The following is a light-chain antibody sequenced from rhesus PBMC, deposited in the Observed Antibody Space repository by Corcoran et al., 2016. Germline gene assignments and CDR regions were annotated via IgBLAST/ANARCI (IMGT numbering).Light chain of an antibody. CDR2: GAS. CDR3: QQSSNLWT. J-gene: IGKJ1*01. CDR1: QSVGSY. V-gene: IGKV3-24*04. Sequence: ETVVTQSPATLSLSPGERATLSCRASQSVGSYLAWSHQKPGQAPRLLIYGASSWATGIPDRFRGSGSGTDFPLTISSLEPEDVGVYYCQQSSNLWTFGQGTKVEIK.